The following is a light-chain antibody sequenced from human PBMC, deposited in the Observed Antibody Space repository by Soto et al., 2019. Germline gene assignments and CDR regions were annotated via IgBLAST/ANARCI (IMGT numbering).Light chain of an antibody. J-gene: IGLJ3*02. Sequence: QAVVTQEPSLTVSPGGTVTLTCDSSTGVVTSSHYPYWFQQKPGQAPRTLIYDTKNRHAWTPTRFSGSLLGGKAALTVSGARAEDEDDYYCLLVYGGTWVFGGGTKLTVL. CDR3: LLVYGGTWV. V-gene: IGLV7-46*01. CDR1: TGVVTSSHY. CDR2: DTK.